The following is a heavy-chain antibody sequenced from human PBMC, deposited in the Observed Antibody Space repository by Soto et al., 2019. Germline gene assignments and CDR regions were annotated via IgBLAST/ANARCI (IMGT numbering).Heavy chain of an antibody. CDR3: ARGLEGQVYDSSGYPTYYYYGMDV. V-gene: IGHV4-34*01. CDR1: GGSFSGYY. CDR2: INHSGST. Sequence: PSETLSLTCAVYGGSFSGYYWSWIRQPPGKGLEWIGEINHSGSTNYNPSLKRRVTISVDTSKNQFSLKLSSVTAADTAVYYCARGLEGQVYDSSGYPTYYYYGMDVWGQGTTVTVSS. D-gene: IGHD3-22*01. J-gene: IGHJ6*02.